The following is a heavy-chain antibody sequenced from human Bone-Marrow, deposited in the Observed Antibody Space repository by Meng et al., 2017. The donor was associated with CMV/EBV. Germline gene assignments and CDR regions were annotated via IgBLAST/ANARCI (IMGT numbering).Heavy chain of an antibody. Sequence: GESLKISCAASGFTFSSYGMHWVRQAPGKGLEWVAVIWYDGSNKYYADSVKGRLTISRDNSKNTLYLQMNSLRAEDTAVYYCAKDLGLLLRVFDYWGQGTLVTVSS. J-gene: IGHJ4*02. D-gene: IGHD3-16*01. CDR2: IWYDGSNK. V-gene: IGHV3-33*06. CDR3: AKDLGLLLRVFDY. CDR1: GFTFSSYG.